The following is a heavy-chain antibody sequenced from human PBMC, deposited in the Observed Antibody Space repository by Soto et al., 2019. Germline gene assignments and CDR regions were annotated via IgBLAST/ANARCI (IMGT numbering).Heavy chain of an antibody. CDR1: GGSISSYY. D-gene: IGHD5-18*01. J-gene: IGHJ3*02. CDR3: AILGGYSYVPDAFDI. Sequence: PSETLSLTCTVSGGSISSYYWSWIRQPPGKGLEWIGYIYYSGSTNYNPSLKSRVTISVDTSKNQFSLKLSSVTAAHTAVYYCAILGGYSYVPDAFDIWGQGTMVTVSS. V-gene: IGHV4-59*08. CDR2: IYYSGST.